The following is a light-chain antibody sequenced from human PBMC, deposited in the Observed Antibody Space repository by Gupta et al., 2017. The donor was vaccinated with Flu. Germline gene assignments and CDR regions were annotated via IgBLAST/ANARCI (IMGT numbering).Light chain of an antibody. V-gene: IGKV3-20*01. CDR2: GAS. CDR1: QSVSANY. J-gene: IGKJ2*01. Sequence: EIVLTQSRGTLFLSPGEIATLSCRASQSVSANYLAWYQQKPGQAPRLLTYGASYRATGIPDRFSGGGSGTEFTLTIRGLKPEDFAVFYCQQGCTSSYTFGQRTKLE. CDR3: QQGCTSSYT.